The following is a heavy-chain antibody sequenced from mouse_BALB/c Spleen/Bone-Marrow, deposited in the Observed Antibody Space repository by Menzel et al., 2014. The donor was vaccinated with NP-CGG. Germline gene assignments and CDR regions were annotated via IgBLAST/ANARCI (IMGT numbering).Heavy chain of an antibody. V-gene: IGHV2-5-1*01. CDR1: GFSLTSYG. D-gene: IGHD2-14*01. Sequence: QVQLQQSGPSLVQPSQSLSITCTVSGFSLTSYGVHWVRQSPGKGLEWLGVIRRGGSTDYNAAFMSRLSITKDNSKSQVFFKMNSLQADDTAIYYCAKNGGYDGWFAYWGQGTLVTVSA. CDR2: IRRGGST. CDR3: AKNGGYDGWFAY. J-gene: IGHJ3*01.